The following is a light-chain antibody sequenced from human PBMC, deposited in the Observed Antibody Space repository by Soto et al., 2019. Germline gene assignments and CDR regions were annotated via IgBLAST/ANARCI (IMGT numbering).Light chain of an antibody. J-gene: IGKJ3*01. CDR3: QQLNSYPPFT. V-gene: IGKV1-5*01. CDR1: QTIRSW. Sequence: DIQMTQSPSTLSASVGDRVTITCRASQTIRSWLAWYQQKPGKAPKLLIYDASSLESGVPSRFSGSGSGTEFTLTISSLQPDDFATYYCQQLNSYPPFTFGPGTKVDIK. CDR2: DAS.